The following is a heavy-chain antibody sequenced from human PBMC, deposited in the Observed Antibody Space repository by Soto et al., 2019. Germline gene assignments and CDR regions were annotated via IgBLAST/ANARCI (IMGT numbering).Heavy chain of an antibody. V-gene: IGHV1-18*01. CDR1: GYTFTSYG. D-gene: IGHD3-22*01. J-gene: IGHJ4*02. Sequence: GASVKVSCKASGYTFTSYGISWVRQAPGQGLEWMGWISAYNGNTNYAQKLQGRVTMTTDTSTSTAYMELRSLRSDDTAVYYCARAYYYDSSGYYPHFDYWGQGTLVTVSS. CDR3: ARAYYYDSSGYYPHFDY. CDR2: ISAYNGNT.